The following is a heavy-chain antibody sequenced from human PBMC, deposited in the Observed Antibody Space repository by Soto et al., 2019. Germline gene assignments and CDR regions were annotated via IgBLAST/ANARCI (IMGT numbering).Heavy chain of an antibody. CDR3: ASSYSSGWNFDY. CDR1: CDSISSSSYY. CDR2: VYYSGST. Sequence: TSETLSLTCTVSCDSISSSSYYWGWIRPPPGKGLEWIGSVYYSGSTYYTPSLKSRVTISVDTSKNQFSLKLSSVTAADTAVYYCASSYSSGWNFDYWGQGTLVTVSS. D-gene: IGHD6-19*01. J-gene: IGHJ4*02. V-gene: IGHV4-39*01.